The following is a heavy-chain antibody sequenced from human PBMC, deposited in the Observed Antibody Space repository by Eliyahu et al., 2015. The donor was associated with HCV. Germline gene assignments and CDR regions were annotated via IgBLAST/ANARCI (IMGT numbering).Heavy chain of an antibody. V-gene: IGHV3-23*01. CDR3: AKAPGTISGSTLGLIYGMDV. CDR2: MSGSGGNT. J-gene: IGHJ6*02. Sequence: EVQLLESGGGLVRPGGSLRLSCAASGFTFSSYXXXWVRQAPGKGLEWVSLMSGSGGNTYYADSAKGRFTISRDNSKNTLYLQVNSLRAEDTAVYYCAKAPGTISGSTLGLIYGMDVWGQGTTVTVSS. D-gene: IGHD1-7*01. CDR1: GFTFSSYX.